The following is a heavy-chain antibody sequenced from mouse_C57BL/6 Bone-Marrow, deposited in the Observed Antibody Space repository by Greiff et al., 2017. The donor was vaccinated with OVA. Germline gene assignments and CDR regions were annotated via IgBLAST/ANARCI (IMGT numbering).Heavy chain of an antibody. V-gene: IGHV1-7*01. D-gene: IGHD2-2*01. CDR1: GYTFTSYW. CDR2: INPSSGYT. J-gene: IGHJ2*01. Sequence: QVQLQQPGAELVRPGTSVKLSCKASGYTFTSYWMHWVKQRPGQGLEWIGYINPSSGYTKYNQKFKDKATLTADKSSSTAYMQLSSLTYEDSAVYYCARSWLPYYFDYWGQGTTLTVSS. CDR3: ARSWLPYYFDY.